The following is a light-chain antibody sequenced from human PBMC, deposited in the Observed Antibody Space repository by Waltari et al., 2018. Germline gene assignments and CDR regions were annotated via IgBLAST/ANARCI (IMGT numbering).Light chain of an antibody. V-gene: IGLV1-51*02. J-gene: IGLJ3*02. CDR3: GTCDSSLSAWV. Sequence: QSVLTQPPSVSAAPGQTVTISCSGSSSNVGKNFVSWYQQIPGPAPKLVIYGNLQRPSGLPDRFSGSKSGTSATLAIAGLQTGDEADYYCGTCDSSLSAWVFGGGTKLTVL. CDR1: SSNVGKNF. CDR2: GNL.